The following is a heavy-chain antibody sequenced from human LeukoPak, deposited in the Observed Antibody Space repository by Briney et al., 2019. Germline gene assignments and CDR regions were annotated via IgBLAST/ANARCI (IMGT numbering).Heavy chain of an antibody. CDR1: GGTFSSYA. Sequence: SVKVSCKASGGTFSSYAISWVRQAPGQGLEWMGRIIPIFGIANYAQKFQGRVTITADKSTNAAYMELSSLRSEDTAVYYCAREGVPEYYFDYWGQGTLVTVSS. CDR2: IIPIFGIA. D-gene: IGHD1-14*01. J-gene: IGHJ4*02. V-gene: IGHV1-69*04. CDR3: AREGVPEYYFDY.